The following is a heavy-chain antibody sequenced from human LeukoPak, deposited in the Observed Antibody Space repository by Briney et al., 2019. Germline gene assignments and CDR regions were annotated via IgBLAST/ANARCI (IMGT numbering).Heavy chain of an antibody. CDR2: MNPNSGNT. CDR3: ASAITMIVVSPDAFDI. Sequence: GASVKVSCKASGYTFTSYDINWVRRATGQGLEWMGWMNPNSGNTGYAQKFQGRVTMTRNTSISTAYMELSSLRSEDTAVYYCASAITMIVVSPDAFDIWGQGTMVTVSS. J-gene: IGHJ3*02. CDR1: GYTFTSYD. D-gene: IGHD3-22*01. V-gene: IGHV1-8*01.